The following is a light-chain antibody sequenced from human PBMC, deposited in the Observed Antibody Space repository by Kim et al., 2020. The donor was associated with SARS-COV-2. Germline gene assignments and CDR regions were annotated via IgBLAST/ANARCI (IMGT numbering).Light chain of an antibody. V-gene: IGLV6-57*03. J-gene: IGLJ2*01. CDR2: EDD. CDR3: QSYNRDNVL. CDR1: SGSIDASY. Sequence: VPISCTRSSGSIDASYVQWYQQRPGGVPTAVIYEDDQRPSGVSDRFSGSIDNSSNSASLTISGLRTEDEADYYCQSYNRDNVLFGGGTQLTVL.